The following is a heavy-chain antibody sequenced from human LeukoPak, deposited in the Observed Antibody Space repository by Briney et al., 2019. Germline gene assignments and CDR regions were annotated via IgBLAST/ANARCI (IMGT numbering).Heavy chain of an antibody. CDR3: AKDLRAAAGRSHRPDY. CDR1: GLTFSSYA. D-gene: IGHD6-13*01. J-gene: IGHJ4*02. V-gene: IGHV3-23*01. CDR2: ISGSGGST. Sequence: PGGSLRLSCAASGLTFSSYAMSWVRQAPGKGLEWVSAISGSGGSTYYADSVKGRFTISRDNSKNTLYLQMNSLRAEDTAVYYCAKDLRAAAGRSHRPDYWGQGTLVTASS.